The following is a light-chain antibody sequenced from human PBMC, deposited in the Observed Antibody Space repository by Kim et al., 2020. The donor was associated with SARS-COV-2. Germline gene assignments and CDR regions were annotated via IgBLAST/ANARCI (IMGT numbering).Light chain of an antibody. CDR1: QNININ. CDR3: QQYSDWLIT. CDR2: GAS. J-gene: IGKJ5*01. V-gene: IGKV3-15*01. Sequence: LTPGERATLSCRASQNININLAWYQHGPGQAPRLLIYGASTRATGIPARFSGSVSGTEFSLTISSLQPEDFATYYCQQYSDWLITFGQGTRLEIK.